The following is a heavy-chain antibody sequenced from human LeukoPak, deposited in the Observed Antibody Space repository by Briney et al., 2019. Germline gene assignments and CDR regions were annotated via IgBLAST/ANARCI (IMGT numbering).Heavy chain of an antibody. D-gene: IGHD6-13*01. CDR3: ARWGTYSSSWLGAFDI. CDR2: IKQDGSEQ. CDR1: GFSFSSYG. Sequence: GGSPTLSCAASGFSFSSYGMSWFRQAPGKGLEWVANIKQDGSEQFYVDSVKGRFTISRDNAKNSLYLQMNSLRAEDTAVYYCARWGTYSSSWLGAFDIWGQGTMVTVSS. V-gene: IGHV3-7*05. J-gene: IGHJ3*02.